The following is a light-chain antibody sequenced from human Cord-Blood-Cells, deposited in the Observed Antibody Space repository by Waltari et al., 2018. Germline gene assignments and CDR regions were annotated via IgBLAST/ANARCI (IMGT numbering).Light chain of an antibody. CDR1: SSAVGGHHY. V-gene: IGLV2-14*01. Sequence: QSALTQPASVSGSPGQSITISCTGPSSAVGGHHYVSWYQQHPGKAPKLMIYEVSNRPSGVSNRFSGSKSGNTASLTISGLQAEDEADYYCSSYTSSSVVFGGGTKLTVL. CDR3: SSYTSSSVV. CDR2: EVS. J-gene: IGLJ2*01.